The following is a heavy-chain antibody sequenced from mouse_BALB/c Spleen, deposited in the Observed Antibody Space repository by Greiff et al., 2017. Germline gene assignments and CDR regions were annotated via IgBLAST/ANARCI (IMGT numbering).Heavy chain of an antibody. J-gene: IGHJ2*01. Sequence: EVQRVESGPELVKPGASVKISCKASGYSFTGYYMHWVKQSHVKSLEWIGRINPYNGATSYNQNFKDKASLTVDKSSSTAYMELHSLTSEDSAVYFCARWMITYYFDYWGQGTTLTVSS. D-gene: IGHD2-4*01. CDR1: GYSFTGYY. CDR2: INPYNGAT. CDR3: ARWMITYYFDY. V-gene: IGHV1-31*01.